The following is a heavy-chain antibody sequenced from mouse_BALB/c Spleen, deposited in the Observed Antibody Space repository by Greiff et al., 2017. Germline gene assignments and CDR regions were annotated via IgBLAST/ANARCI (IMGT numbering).Heavy chain of an antibody. J-gene: IGHJ2*01. CDR3: ARGGLVYSYYFDY. CDR1: GYSFTSYY. V-gene: IGHV1-66*01. CDR2: IFPGSGNT. Sequence: QVQLQQSGPELVKPGASVKISCKASGYSFTSYYIHWVKQRPGQGLEWIGWIFPGSGNTKYNEKFKGKATLTADTSSSTAYMQLSSLTSEDSAVYFCARGGLVYSYYFDYWGQGTTLTVSS. D-gene: IGHD2-1*01.